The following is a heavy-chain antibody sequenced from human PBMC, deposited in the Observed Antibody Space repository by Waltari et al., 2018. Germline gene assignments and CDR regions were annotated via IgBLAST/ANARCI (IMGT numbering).Heavy chain of an antibody. CDR2: ISGSGGST. J-gene: IGHJ4*02. CDR3: AKELKYDFWSGYSFDY. D-gene: IGHD3-3*01. Sequence: EVQLVESGGGLVQPGGSLRLSCAASGFTFSSSAMRWVRQAPGKGLEWVSAISGSGGSTYYAASVKGRFTISRDNSKNTLYLQMNSLRAEDTAVYYCAKELKYDFWSGYSFDYWGQGTLVTVSS. CDR1: GFTFSSSA. V-gene: IGHV3-23*04.